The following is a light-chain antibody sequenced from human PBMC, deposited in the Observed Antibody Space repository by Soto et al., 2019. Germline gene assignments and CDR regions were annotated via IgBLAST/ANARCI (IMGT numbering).Light chain of an antibody. CDR3: MQSLQTPYT. J-gene: IGKJ2*01. CDR2: MGS. V-gene: IGKV2-28*01. Sequence: IVLTQSPLSLPVTPGEPASISCRCSQSLVSSSGHKSLDWYLQKPGHSPQLLIYMGSNRASGVPDRFSGSGSATDFTLKISRVEAEDVGIYYCMQSLQTPYTFGQGTTLEIK. CDR1: QSLVSSSGHKS.